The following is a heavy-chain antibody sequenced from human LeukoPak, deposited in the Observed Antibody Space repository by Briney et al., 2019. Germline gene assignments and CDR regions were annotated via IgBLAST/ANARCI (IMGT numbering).Heavy chain of an antibody. Sequence: ASVKVSCKASGYTFTSYGISWVRQAPGQGLEWMGWINAYNGNTNYAQKLQGRVTMTTDTSTSTAYMELRSLRSDDTAVYYCAGVTTFPDDAFDIWGQGTMVTVSS. CDR1: GYTFTSYG. D-gene: IGHD4-17*01. J-gene: IGHJ3*02. CDR3: AGVTTFPDDAFDI. CDR2: INAYNGNT. V-gene: IGHV1-18*01.